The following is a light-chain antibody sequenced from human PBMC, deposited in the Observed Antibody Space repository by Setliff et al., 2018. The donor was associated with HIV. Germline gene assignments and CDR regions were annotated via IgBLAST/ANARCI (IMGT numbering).Light chain of an antibody. CDR3: QQLNSYPLT. V-gene: IGKV1-9*01. CDR2: SAS. CDR1: QGISSF. J-gene: IGKJ3*01. Sequence: DIQLTQSPSFLSASVGDRVTITCRASQGISSFLAWYQQKPGKAPNLLIFSASTLQSGVPSRFSGSGSGTEFTLTISSLQPEDFATYFCQQLNSYPLTFGPGTKVDIK.